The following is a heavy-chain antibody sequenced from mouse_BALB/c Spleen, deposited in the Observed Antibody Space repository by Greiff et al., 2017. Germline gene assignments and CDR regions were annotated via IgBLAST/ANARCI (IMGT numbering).Heavy chain of an antibody. CDR3: ARLGPYGNLDY. Sequence: VQLQQSGPELVKPGASVKISCKASGYSFTSYYIHWVKQRPGQGLEWIGWIFPGSGNTKYNEKFKGKATLTADTSSSTAFMQLSSLTSEDSAVYVCARLGPYGNLDYWGQGTTLTVSS. J-gene: IGHJ2*01. CDR2: IFPGSGNT. CDR1: GYSFTSYY. V-gene: IGHV1-66*01. D-gene: IGHD2-1*01.